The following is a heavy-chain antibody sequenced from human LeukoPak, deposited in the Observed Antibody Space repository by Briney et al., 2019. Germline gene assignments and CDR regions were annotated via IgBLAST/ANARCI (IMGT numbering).Heavy chain of an antibody. D-gene: IGHD3-3*01. CDR1: GYTFTSYD. Sequence: ASVKVSCKASGYTFTSYDINWVRQATGQGLEWMGWMNPNSGNTGYAQKFQGRVTMTRNTSISTAYMELSSLRSEDTAVYYCARGFVLRFLERLSYHNWFDPWGQGTLVTVSS. CDR2: MNPNSGNT. CDR3: ARGFVLRFLERLSYHNWFDP. J-gene: IGHJ5*02. V-gene: IGHV1-8*01.